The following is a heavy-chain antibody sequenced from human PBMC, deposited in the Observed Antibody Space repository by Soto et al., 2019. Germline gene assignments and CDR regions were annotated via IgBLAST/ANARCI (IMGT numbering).Heavy chain of an antibody. V-gene: IGHV2-5*02. CDR2: MYWDDDK. D-gene: IGHD4-4*01. Sequence: SGPTLVNPTPPLTLTCPFSGFPLSTSGVGVGWSRQPPGKALEWRALMYWDDDKCYSPSLKSRLNITKDTSKIQVVRTRTNMDPVDTATYYCAHLMTTRAFDIWGQGTMVTVSS. CDR1: GFPLSTSGVG. J-gene: IGHJ3*02. CDR3: AHLMTTRAFDI.